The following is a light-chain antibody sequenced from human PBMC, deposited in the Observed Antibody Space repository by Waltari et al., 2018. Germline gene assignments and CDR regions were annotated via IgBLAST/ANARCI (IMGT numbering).Light chain of an antibody. CDR3: SSYTTISTVL. Sequence: QSALTQPASVSGSPGQSLPISCSGTRSYVGAYQYSSWYQQHPGKAPKLMIYEVSNRPSGISNRFSGSKSGNTASLTISGLQAEDEADYYCSSYTTISTVLFGGGTKLTVL. J-gene: IGLJ2*01. V-gene: IGLV2-14*01. CDR1: RSYVGAYQY. CDR2: EVS.